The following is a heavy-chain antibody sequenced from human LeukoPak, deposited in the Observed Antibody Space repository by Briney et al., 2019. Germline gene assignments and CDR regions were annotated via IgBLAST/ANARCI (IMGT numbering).Heavy chain of an antibody. CDR1: GGTFSSYA. CDR3: ARDRAVAEPEDGMDV. V-gene: IGHV1-69*06. Sequence: ASVKVSCTASGGTFSSYAISWVRNAHGPGQERKGGVIPIFGTANHAQNSHGRVTITADKSTTTAYMELSSLRTEDTAVYYCARDRAVAEPEDGMDVWGKGTTVTVSS. D-gene: IGHD6-19*01. J-gene: IGHJ6*04. CDR2: VIPIFGTA.